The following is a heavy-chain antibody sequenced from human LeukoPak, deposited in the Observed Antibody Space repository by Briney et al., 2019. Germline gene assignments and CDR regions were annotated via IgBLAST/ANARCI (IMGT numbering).Heavy chain of an antibody. Sequence: GGSLRLSCAASGFTFSSYAMHWVRQAPGKGLEWVAVISYDGSNKYYADSVKGRFTISRDNSKNTLYLRMNSLRAEDTAVYYCARAVVDSPNCSSTSCYEYYYYGMDVWGQGTTVTVSS. J-gene: IGHJ6*02. CDR3: ARAVVDSPNCSSTSCYEYYYYGMDV. D-gene: IGHD2-2*01. CDR2: ISYDGSNK. CDR1: GFTFSSYA. V-gene: IGHV3-30*04.